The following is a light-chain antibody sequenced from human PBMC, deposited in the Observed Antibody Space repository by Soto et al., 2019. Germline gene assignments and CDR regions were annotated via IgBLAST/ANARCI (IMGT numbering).Light chain of an antibody. Sequence: QSVLTQPPSASGTPGQRVTISCSGSSSNSGSNTVNWYQLLQGTAPKLLRYSNNQRPSGGPDRFSGSKSGTSAALASRVLQSEDEADYYCPEWDDRLSGVVFGGGTKRTVL. CDR2: SNN. CDR1: SSNSGSNT. J-gene: IGLJ2*01. CDR3: PEWDDRLSGVV. V-gene: IGLV1-44*01.